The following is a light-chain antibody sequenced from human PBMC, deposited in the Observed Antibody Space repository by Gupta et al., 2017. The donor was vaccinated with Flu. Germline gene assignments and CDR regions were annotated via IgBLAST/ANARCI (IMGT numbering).Light chain of an antibody. CDR2: CNS. V-gene: IGLV1-40*01. J-gene: IGLJ3*02. CDR1: SSNIGAGYY. Sequence: QSVLTQSPSVSGAPGQRLTITCTCSSSNIGAGYYVHWYQQLPGTAPKLLIYCNSKRPSGVPDRFSGSKSGTSASLAITGLQAEDEADYYCQSYDSSLSGSWVFGGGTKLTVL. CDR3: QSYDSSLSGSWV.